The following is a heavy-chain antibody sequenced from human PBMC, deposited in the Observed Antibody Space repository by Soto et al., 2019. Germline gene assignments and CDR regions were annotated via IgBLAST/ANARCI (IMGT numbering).Heavy chain of an antibody. Sequence: GGSLRLSCAASGFTFSDYYMSWIRQAPGKGLEWVSYISSSSSYTIYADSVKGRFTISRDNAKNSLYLQMNSLRAEDTAVYYCAREKYRSSQSEPYYYYGMDVWGQGTPVTVSS. CDR2: ISSSSSYT. D-gene: IGHD6-6*01. V-gene: IGHV3-11*06. CDR3: AREKYRSSQSEPYYYYGMDV. J-gene: IGHJ6*02. CDR1: GFTFSDYY.